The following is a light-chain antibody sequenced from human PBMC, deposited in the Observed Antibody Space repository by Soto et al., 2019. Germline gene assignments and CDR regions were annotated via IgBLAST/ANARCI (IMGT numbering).Light chain of an antibody. Sequence: QSALTQPASVSGSPGQSITISCTGTSSDVGGHNFVSWFQQHPGKDPKLMIYEVTNRPSRVSDRFSGSKSGNTASLSISGLQAEDEADYYCNSYTSTFTWVFGGGTQLTVL. CDR2: EVT. CDR3: NSYTSTFTWV. CDR1: SSDVGGHNF. J-gene: IGLJ2*01. V-gene: IGLV2-14*01.